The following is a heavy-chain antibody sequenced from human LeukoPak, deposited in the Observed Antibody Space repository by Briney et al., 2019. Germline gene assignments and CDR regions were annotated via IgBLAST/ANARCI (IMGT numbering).Heavy chain of an antibody. CDR1: GGSFSGYY. D-gene: IGHD3-10*01. V-gene: IGHV4-34*01. CDR3: AGYYGSGSYYGWFDP. J-gene: IGHJ5*02. Sequence: SETLSLTCAVYGGSFSGYYWSWIRQPPGKGLEWIGEINHSGSTNYNPSLKSRVTISVDTSKNQFSLKLSSVTAADTAVYYCAGYYGSGSYYGWFDPWGQGTLVTASS. CDR2: INHSGST.